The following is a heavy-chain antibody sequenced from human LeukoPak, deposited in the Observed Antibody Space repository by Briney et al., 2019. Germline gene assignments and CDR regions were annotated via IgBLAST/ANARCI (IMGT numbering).Heavy chain of an antibody. Sequence: PGGSLRPSCATSGFTFSRYAMHWVRQAPGKGLEWVALISCDANIGSNKYCADSVKGRFTISRDNSKNTLYLQMNSLRAEDTAVYYCARDGGYDFWSGYYQDYWGQGTLVTVSS. D-gene: IGHD3-3*01. CDR3: ARDGGYDFWSGYYQDY. CDR1: GFTFSRYA. J-gene: IGHJ4*02. V-gene: IGHV3-30-3*01. CDR2: ISCDANIGSNK.